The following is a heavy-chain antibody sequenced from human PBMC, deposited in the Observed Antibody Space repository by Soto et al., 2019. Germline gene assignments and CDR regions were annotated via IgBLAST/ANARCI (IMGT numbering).Heavy chain of an antibody. CDR1: GFTFSDHY. J-gene: IGHJ4*02. D-gene: IGHD6-25*01. CDR3: ARVRLGVTTRLFDY. Sequence: EVQLVESGGGLVQPGGSLRLSCAASGFTFSDHYMDWVRQAPGKGLEWVGRIKNKANSYTTEYAASVKGRFTISRDDSKNSLDLQMNSLKTEDTAVYYCARVRLGVTTRLFDYWDQGTLVTVSS. V-gene: IGHV3-72*01. CDR2: IKNKANSYTT.